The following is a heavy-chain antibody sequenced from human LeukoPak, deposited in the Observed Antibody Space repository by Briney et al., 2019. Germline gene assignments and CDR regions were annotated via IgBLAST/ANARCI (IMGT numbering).Heavy chain of an antibody. V-gene: IGHV3-30*03. CDR2: ISYDGSNK. CDR3: ARGSGSYGNWFDP. Sequence: GRSLRLSCAASGFTFSSYGMHWVRQAPGKGLEWVAVISYDGSNKYYADSVKGRFTISRDNSKNTLYLQMNSLRAEDTAVYYCARGSGSYGNWFDPWGQGTLVTVSS. CDR1: GFTFSSYG. J-gene: IGHJ5*02. D-gene: IGHD3-10*01.